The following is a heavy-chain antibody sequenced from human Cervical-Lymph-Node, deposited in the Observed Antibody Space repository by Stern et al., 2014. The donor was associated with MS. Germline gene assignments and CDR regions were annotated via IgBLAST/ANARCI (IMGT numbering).Heavy chain of an antibody. CDR1: GGSISSGNYY. CDR2: IYSSGST. J-gene: IGHJ3*02. CDR3: ARGNYDVLTDNGGHGFDI. Sequence: VQLVQSGPGLVKPSQTLSLTCTVSGGSISSGNYYWSWIRQPAGEGLEWIGRIYSSGSTQYNPPLKSRVTISADTLTNQLPLRLSSLPAADTAVYYCARGNYDVLTDNGGHGFDIWGQGTMVTVSS. D-gene: IGHD3-9*01. V-gene: IGHV4-61*02.